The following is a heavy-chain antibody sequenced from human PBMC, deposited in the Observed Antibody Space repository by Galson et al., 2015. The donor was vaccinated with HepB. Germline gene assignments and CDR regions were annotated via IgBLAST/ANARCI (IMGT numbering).Heavy chain of an antibody. D-gene: IGHD4-11*01. J-gene: IGHJ1*01. Sequence: PALVKPTQTLTLTCTFSGFSLSTSGVGVGWIRQPPGKALEWLALIYWDDDKRYSSSLKSRLTITKDTSKNQVVLIMTNMDPVDTATYYCALQGPKNFHHWGQGTLVTVSS. CDR1: GFSLSTSGVG. CDR3: ALQGPKNFHH. V-gene: IGHV2-5*02. CDR2: IYWDDDK.